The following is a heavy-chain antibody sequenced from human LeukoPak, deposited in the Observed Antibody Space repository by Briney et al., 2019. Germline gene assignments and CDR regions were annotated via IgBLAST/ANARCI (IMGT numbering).Heavy chain of an antibody. V-gene: IGHV3-7*01. CDR1: EFIFSTYL. D-gene: IGHD6-19*01. CDR3: ARSSGPYHY. J-gene: IGHJ4*02. Sequence: GGSLRLSCAASEFIFSTYLMTWVRQAPGKGLEWVANIKQDGREKYYADSVRGRFTISRDDGKKSLYLQMDSLRVDDTAVYYCARSSGPYHYWGQGTLVTVSS. CDR2: IKQDGREK.